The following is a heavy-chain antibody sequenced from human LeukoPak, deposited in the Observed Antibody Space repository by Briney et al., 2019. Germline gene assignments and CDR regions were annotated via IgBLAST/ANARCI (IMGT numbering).Heavy chain of an antibody. CDR1: GYTFTGYY. D-gene: IGHD6-13*01. J-gene: IGHJ4*02. Sequence: ASVKVSFKASGYTFTGYYMHWVRQVPGQALEWMGWINPNSGGTNYAQKFPGRVTMTGDTSITTAYMELSRLRPDDTAVYYCAGGFGSWYRSPYYLGYCGQGTPVTVSS. CDR3: AGGFGSWYRSPYYLGY. CDR2: INPNSGGT. V-gene: IGHV1-2*02.